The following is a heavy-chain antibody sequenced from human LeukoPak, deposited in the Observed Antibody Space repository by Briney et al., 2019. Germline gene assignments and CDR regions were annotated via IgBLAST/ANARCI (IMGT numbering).Heavy chain of an antibody. V-gene: IGHV3-7*05. D-gene: IGHD6-13*01. CDR3: ARDWGAAGLWDY. J-gene: IGHJ4*02. CDR2: IKEDGSEK. Sequence: GGSLRLSCATSGFTASNYWMSWVRQAPGKGLEWVANIKEDGSEKNYVDSVKGRFTISRDNAKNSLYLQMNSLRAEDTAIYYCARDWGAAGLWDYWGQGTLVSVSS. CDR1: GFTASNYW.